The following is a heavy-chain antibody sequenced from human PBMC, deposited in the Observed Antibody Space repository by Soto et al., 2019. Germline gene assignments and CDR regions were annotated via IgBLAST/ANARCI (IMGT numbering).Heavy chain of an antibody. V-gene: IGHV4-34*01. CDR3: ARGGTCSGGSCYLGWFDP. CDR2: INHSGST. J-gene: IGHJ5*02. Sequence: QVQLQQWGAGLLKPSETLSLTCAVYGGSFSGYYWSWIRQPPGKGLEWIGEINHSGSTNYNPSLKSRVTISVDTSKHQFSLKLSSVTAADTAVYYCARGGTCSGGSCYLGWFDPWGQGTLVTVSS. CDR1: GGSFSGYY. D-gene: IGHD2-15*01.